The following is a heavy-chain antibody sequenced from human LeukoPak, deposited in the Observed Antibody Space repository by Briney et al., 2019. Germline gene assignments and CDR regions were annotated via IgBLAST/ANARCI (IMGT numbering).Heavy chain of an antibody. D-gene: IGHD1-26*01. CDR2: ISGSGGST. V-gene: IGHV3-23*01. CDR1: GFTFSSYA. CDR3: AKNIVGATGRNYYYGMDV. Sequence: GGSLRLSCAASGFTFSSYAMSWVRQAPGKGLEWVSAISGSGGSTYYADSVKGRFTISRDNSKNTLYLQMNSLRAEDTAVYYCAKNIVGATGRNYYYGMDVWGQGTTVTVSS. J-gene: IGHJ6*02.